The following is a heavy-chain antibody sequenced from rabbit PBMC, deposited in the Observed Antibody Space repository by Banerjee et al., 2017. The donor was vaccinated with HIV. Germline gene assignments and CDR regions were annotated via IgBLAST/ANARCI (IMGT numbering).Heavy chain of an antibody. V-gene: IGHV1S45*01. D-gene: IGHD6-1*01. CDR2: IDVGDSDTT. CDR1: GFSFSSGYD. CDR3: ARDFYAGYVYASFTRLDL. J-gene: IGHJ3*01. Sequence: QEQLEESGGDLVKPGASLTLTCTASGFSFSSGYDMCWVRQAPGKGLEWIACIDVGDSDTTGYASWAKGRFTISKTSSTTVTLQMTSLTAADTATYFCARDFYAGYVYASFTRLDLWGPGTLVTVS.